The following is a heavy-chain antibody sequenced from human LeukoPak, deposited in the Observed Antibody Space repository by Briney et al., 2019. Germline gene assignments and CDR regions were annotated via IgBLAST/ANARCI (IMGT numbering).Heavy chain of an antibody. V-gene: IGHV1-3*01. J-gene: IGHJ4*02. D-gene: IGHD2-8*01. Sequence: EASVNVSCTASGYTFTGFTIHWVRPAPGQRLEWMGWINAGNGNTKYSQKFQGRVTITRDTTASTAYMELSSLRSEDTAIYYCARVNGYSFDYWGQGALVTVSS. CDR1: GYTFTGFT. CDR3: ARVNGYSFDY. CDR2: INAGNGNT.